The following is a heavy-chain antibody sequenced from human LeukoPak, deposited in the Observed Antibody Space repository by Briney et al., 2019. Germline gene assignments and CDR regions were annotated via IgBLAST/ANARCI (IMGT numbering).Heavy chain of an antibody. V-gene: IGHV3-21*01. CDR2: ISSSSSYI. CDR3: ARDPLTYDFWSGYHYYYYMDV. D-gene: IGHD3-3*01. CDR1: GFTFSSYS. Sequence: GSLRLSCAASGFTFSSYSMNWVRQAPGKGLEWVSSISSSSSYIYYADSVKGRFTISRDNAKNSLYLQMNSLRAEDTAVYYCARDPLTYDFWSGYHYYYYMDVWGKGTTVTVSS. J-gene: IGHJ6*03.